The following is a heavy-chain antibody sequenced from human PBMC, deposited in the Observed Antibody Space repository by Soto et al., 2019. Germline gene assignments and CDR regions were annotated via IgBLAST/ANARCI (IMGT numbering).Heavy chain of an antibody. Sequence: QVQLVQSGAEVKKPGASVKVSCKASGYTFTSYDINWVRQATGQGLEWMGWMNPNSGNTGYAQKLQGRVTMTRNTSISTAYMELSSLRSEDTAVYYCARRVGYYYDSSVGWFDPWGQGTLVTVSS. D-gene: IGHD3-22*01. CDR1: GYTFTSYD. CDR3: ARRVGYYYDSSVGWFDP. J-gene: IGHJ5*02. V-gene: IGHV1-8*01. CDR2: MNPNSGNT.